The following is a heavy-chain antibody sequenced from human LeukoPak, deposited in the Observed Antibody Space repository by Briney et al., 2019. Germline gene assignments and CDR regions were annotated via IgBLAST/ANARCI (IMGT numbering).Heavy chain of an antibody. Sequence: GGFLRLSCAASGFTFSSYSMNWVRQAPGKGLEWVSYISSSSSMISYADSVKGRFTVSRDNAKNSLYLEMNSLGDEDTAVYYCARDTPGNFGDTFDYWGQGTLVTVSS. V-gene: IGHV3-48*02. CDR2: ISSSSSMI. J-gene: IGHJ4*02. CDR1: GFTFSSYS. D-gene: IGHD4-17*01. CDR3: ARDTPGNFGDTFDY.